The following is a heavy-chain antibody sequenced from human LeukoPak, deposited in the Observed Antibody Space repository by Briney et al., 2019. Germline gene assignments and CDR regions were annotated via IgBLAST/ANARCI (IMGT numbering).Heavy chain of an antibody. CDR3: ARDLDYGDSRDAFDI. CDR1: GSSISSSSYY. CDR2: IYYSGST. V-gene: IGHV4-39*07. Sequence: PSETLSLTCTVSGSSISSSSYYWGWIRQPPGKGLEWIGSIYYSGSTYYNPSLKSRVTISVDTSKNQFSLKLSSVTAADTAVYYCARDLDYGDSRDAFDIWGQGTMVTVSS. J-gene: IGHJ3*02. D-gene: IGHD4-17*01.